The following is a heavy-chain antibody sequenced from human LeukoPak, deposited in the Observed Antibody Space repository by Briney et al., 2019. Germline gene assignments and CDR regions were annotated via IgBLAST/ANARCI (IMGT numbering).Heavy chain of an antibody. J-gene: IGHJ4*02. D-gene: IGHD3-3*01. V-gene: IGHV3-23*01. CDR2: ISGNGAST. CDR3: AKVDGITIFEVFDY. CDR1: GFTFSSFA. Sequence: GGSLRLSCAASGFTFSSFAMTWVRQAPGKGLEWVSGISGNGASTYYADSVKGRFTISRDNSKNTLYLQMKSLRAEDTAVYYCAKVDGITIFEVFDYWGQGTLVTVSS.